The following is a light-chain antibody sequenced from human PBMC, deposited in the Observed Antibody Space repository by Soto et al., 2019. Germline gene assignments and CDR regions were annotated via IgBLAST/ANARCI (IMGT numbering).Light chain of an antibody. V-gene: IGKV2-28*01. CDR3: MQTLQTPYT. CDR1: QSLLYGAGYMY. CDR2: LGS. J-gene: IGKJ2*01. Sequence: DIVMTQSPLSLPVTPGEPASISCRSSQSLLYGAGYMYVDWYLQKPGQPPQLLIFLGSNRAPGVPDRFSGSVSGTYFTLKISRVETEDLGVYYCMQTLQTPYTFGQGTKLEIK.